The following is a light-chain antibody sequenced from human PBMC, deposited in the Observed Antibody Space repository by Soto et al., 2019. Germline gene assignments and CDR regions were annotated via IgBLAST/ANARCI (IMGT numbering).Light chain of an antibody. CDR2: PAS. Sequence: SSQGETVGLGVPLICQESQSISNYLNWYQQKPGKAPKLLIYPASSLQSGVPSLFSGGGAMTDCSPATSLLVTRDSAVKRALQICSPPPIPVGQGTRLEIK. CDR1: QSISNY. J-gene: IGKJ5*01. CDR3: LQICSPPPIP. V-gene: IGKV1-39*01.